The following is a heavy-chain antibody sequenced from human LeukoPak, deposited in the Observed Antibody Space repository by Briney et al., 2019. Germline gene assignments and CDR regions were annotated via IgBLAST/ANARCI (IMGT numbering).Heavy chain of an antibody. Sequence: PSETLSLTCAVYGGSFSGYYWSWIRQPPGKGLEWIGEINHSGSTNYNPSLKSRVTISVDTSKNQFSLKLSSVTAADTAVYYCARVVVVVPAAISRYYMDVWGKGTTVTISS. CDR1: GGSFSGYY. D-gene: IGHD2-2*01. V-gene: IGHV4-34*01. J-gene: IGHJ6*03. CDR2: INHSGST. CDR3: ARVVVVVPAAISRYYMDV.